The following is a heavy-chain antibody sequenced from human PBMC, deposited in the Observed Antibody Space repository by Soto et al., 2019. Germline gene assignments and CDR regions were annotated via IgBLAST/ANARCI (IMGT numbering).Heavy chain of an antibody. J-gene: IGHJ4*02. D-gene: IGHD6-19*01. V-gene: IGHV3-48*03. CDR3: VRIGAGGWDIPFDY. Sequence: EVRLVESGGGLVHPGGSLRLSCATSGFTFSSYEMTWVRQAPGKGLEWVSYISDSGNIIYYADSVKGRFTISRDDAKNSLYLQMNSLRAEDTALYYCVRIGAGGWDIPFDYWGQGTPVTVSS. CDR1: GFTFSSYE. CDR2: ISDSGNII.